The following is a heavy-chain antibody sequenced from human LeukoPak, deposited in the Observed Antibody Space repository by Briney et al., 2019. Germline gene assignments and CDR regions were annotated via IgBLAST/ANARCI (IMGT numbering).Heavy chain of an antibody. Sequence: QSGGSLRLSCAASGFTFSSYGMHWVRQAPGKGLEWVAVISYDGSNKYYADSVKGRFTISRDNSKNTLYLQMNSLRAEDTAVYYCARSEGYGDPFDYWGQGTLVTVSS. J-gene: IGHJ4*02. CDR3: ARSEGYGDPFDY. D-gene: IGHD4-17*01. CDR2: ISYDGSNK. CDR1: GFTFSSYG. V-gene: IGHV3-30*03.